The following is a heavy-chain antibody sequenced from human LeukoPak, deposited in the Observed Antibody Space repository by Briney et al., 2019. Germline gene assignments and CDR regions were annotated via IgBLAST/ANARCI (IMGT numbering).Heavy chain of an antibody. CDR2: INPNSGGT. V-gene: IGHV1-2*02. CDR1: GYTFTGYY. D-gene: IGHD1-26*01. Sequence: ASVKVSCKASGYTFTGYYMHWVRQAPGQGLEWMGWINPNSGGTNYAQKFQGRVTMTRDTSISTAYMELSRLRSDDTAVYYCARMAFRRVGARENWFDPWGQGTLVTVSS. J-gene: IGHJ5*02. CDR3: ARMAFRRVGARENWFDP.